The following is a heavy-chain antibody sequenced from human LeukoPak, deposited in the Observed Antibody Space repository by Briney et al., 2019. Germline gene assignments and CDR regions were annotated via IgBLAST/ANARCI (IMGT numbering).Heavy chain of an antibody. CDR1: GFTFSSYA. D-gene: IGHD3-3*01. J-gene: IGHJ4*02. CDR2: ISGSGGST. CDR3: AKGITIFGVVTDPFDY. Sequence: GGSLRLSCAASGFTFSSYAMSWVRQAPGKGLEWVSAISGSGGSTYYADSVKGQFTISRDNSKNTLYLQMNSLRAEDTAVYYCAKGITIFGVVTDPFDYWGQGTLVTVSS. V-gene: IGHV3-23*01.